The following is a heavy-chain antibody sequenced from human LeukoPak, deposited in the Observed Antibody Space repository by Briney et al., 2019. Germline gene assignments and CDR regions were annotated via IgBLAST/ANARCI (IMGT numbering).Heavy chain of an antibody. V-gene: IGHV3-7*01. CDR3: TRVEETATTAAIIRKYSYYYYYMDV. D-gene: IGHD4-11*01. J-gene: IGHJ6*03. CDR1: GFPFSSYA. CDR2: IKQDGSEK. Sequence: GGSLRLSCAASGFPFSSYAMSWVRQAPGKGLEWVANIKQDGSEKHYVDSVKGRFTISRDNAKNSLYLQMSSLRAEDTAVYYCTRVEETATTAAIIRKYSYYYYYMDVWGKGNTVTVSS.